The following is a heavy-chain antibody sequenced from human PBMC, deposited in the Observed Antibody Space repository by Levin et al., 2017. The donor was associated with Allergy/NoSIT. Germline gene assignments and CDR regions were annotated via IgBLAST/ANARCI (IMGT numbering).Heavy chain of an antibody. CDR2: IYYSGST. Sequence: SETLSLTCTVSGGSISSGGYYWSWIRQHPGKGLEWIGYIYYSGSTYYNPSLKSRVTISVDTSKNQFSLKLSSVTAADTAVYYCARERDICSSTSCYKWFDYWGQGTLVTVSS. V-gene: IGHV4-31*03. CDR3: ARERDICSSTSCYKWFDY. CDR1: GGSISSGGYY. J-gene: IGHJ4*02. D-gene: IGHD2-2*02.